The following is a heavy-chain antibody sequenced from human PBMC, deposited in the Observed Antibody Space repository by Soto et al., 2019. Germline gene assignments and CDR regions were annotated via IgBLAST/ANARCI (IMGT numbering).Heavy chain of an antibody. CDR1: GGAISGSY. CDR3: ARSVAVPAAHLDD. D-gene: IGHD2-2*01. CDR2: VYYTGST. Sequence: SETLSLTCSVSGGAISGSYWSLIRQSPGKGLEWLGYVYYTGSTNYSPSLRSRVSISVDTSKNEFSLRLSSVTAADTAVYFCARSVAVPAAHLDDWGQG. V-gene: IGHV4-59*01. J-gene: IGHJ4*02.